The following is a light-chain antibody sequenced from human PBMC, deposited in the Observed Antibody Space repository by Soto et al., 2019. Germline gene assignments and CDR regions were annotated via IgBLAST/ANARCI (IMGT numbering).Light chain of an antibody. V-gene: IGLV2-23*03. CDR2: EGV. Sequence: QSALTQPASVSASPGQSITISCIGTSRDIGSYNLVSWYQHRPGKAPKLMIYEGVKRPSGVSSRFSASKSGNTASLTLSGLQAEDEADYYCCSYAGSSTFVFGGGTKLTVL. CDR1: SRDIGSYNL. J-gene: IGLJ2*01. CDR3: CSYAGSSTFV.